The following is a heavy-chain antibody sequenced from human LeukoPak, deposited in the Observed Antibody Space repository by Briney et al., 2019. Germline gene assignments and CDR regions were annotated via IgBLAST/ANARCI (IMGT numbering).Heavy chain of an antibody. V-gene: IGHV1-69*06. Sequence: SVKVSCKASGGTFSSYAISWVRQAPGQGLGWMGGIIPIFGTANYAQKFQGRVTITADKSTSTAYMELSSLRSEDTAVYYCARLADILTGYFDYWGQGTLVTVSS. CDR2: IIPIFGTA. CDR3: ARLADILTGYFDY. J-gene: IGHJ4*02. D-gene: IGHD3-9*01. CDR1: GGTFSSYA.